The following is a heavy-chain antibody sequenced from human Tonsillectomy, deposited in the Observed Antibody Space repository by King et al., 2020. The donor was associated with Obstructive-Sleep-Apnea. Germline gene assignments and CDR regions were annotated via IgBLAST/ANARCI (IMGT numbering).Heavy chain of an antibody. D-gene: IGHD3-10*01. CDR1: GGSISSSSYY. CDR3: AREGVRGVASDAFDI. J-gene: IGHJ3*02. V-gene: IGHV4-39*07. Sequence: QLQESGPGLVKPSETLSLTCTVSGGSISSSSYYWGWIRQPPGKGLEWIGSIYYSGNTYYNPSLKSRVTISVDTSKNQFSLKLSSVTAADTAVYYCAREGVRGVASDAFDIWGQGTMVTVSS. CDR2: IYYSGNT.